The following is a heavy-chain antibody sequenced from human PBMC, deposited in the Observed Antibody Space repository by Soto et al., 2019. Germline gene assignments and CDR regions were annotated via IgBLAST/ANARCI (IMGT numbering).Heavy chain of an antibody. Sequence: ETLSLTCAVSGYSIRDGYFWGWIRQPPGKGLEWIGTMYHSGDTYYNPSLKSRVTMSLDTSNNRYSLTLRSLTAADTAVYYCARDAGTYRYYFDYWGQGALVTVSS. J-gene: IGHJ4*02. CDR1: GYSIRDGYF. CDR2: MYHSGDT. V-gene: IGHV4-38-2*02. D-gene: IGHD2-21*01. CDR3: ARDAGTYRYYFDY.